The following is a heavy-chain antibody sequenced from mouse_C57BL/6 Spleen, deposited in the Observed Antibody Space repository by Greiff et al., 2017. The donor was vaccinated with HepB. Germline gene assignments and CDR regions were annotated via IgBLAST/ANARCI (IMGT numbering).Heavy chain of an antibody. CDR1: GYTFTDYN. CDR2: INPNNGGT. J-gene: IGHJ2*01. V-gene: IGHV1-22*01. Sequence: EVQLQQSGPELVKPGASVKMSCKASGYTFTDYNMHWVKQSHGKSLEWIGYINPNNGGTSYNQKFKGKATLTVNKSSSTAYMELRSLTSEDTAVYYCANLQDYFDYWGQGTTLTVSS. CDR3: ANLQDYFDY.